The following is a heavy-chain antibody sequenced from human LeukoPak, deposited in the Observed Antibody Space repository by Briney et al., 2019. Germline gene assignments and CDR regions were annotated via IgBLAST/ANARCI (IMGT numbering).Heavy chain of an antibody. V-gene: IGHV1-69*13. J-gene: IGHJ3*02. CDR1: GGTFSSYA. Sequence: SVKVSCKASGGTFSSYAISWVREAPGQGLEWMGGIIPIFGTANYAQKFQGRVTITADESTSTAYMELSSLRSEDTAVYYCAREVVVAATHDAFDIWGQGTMVTVSS. CDR2: IIPIFGTA. D-gene: IGHD2-15*01. CDR3: AREVVVAATHDAFDI.